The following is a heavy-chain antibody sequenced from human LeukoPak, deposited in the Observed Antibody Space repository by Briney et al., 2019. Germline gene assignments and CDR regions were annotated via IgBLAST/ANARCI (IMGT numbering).Heavy chain of an antibody. D-gene: IGHD5-18*01. V-gene: IGHV1-18*01. CDR1: GYTFTSYG. J-gene: IGHJ4*02. CDR3: ATNVDTAMVQLY. CDR2: ISAYNGNT. Sequence: VSVKVSCKASGYTFTSYGISWVRQAPGQGLEWMGWISAYNGNTNYAQKLQGRVTMTTDTSTSTAYMELRSLRSDDTAVYYCATNVDTAMVQLYWGQGTLVTVSS.